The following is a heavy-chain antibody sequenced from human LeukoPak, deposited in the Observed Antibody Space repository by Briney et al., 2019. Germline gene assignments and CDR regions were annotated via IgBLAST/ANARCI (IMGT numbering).Heavy chain of an antibody. CDR1: GYTFISYV. V-gene: IGHV1-3*01. CDR2: INAGNGNT. CDR3: ARDSYSGYSSTYFDY. Sequence: GSSVKDSFKASGYTFISYVMHWVRQAPGQRLEWMGWINAGNGNTKYSQTFQGRVTITRDTSASTAYMELSSLRSEDTAVYNCARDSYSGYSSTYFDYWGQGTLVTVSS. J-gene: IGHJ4*02. D-gene: IGHD6-13*01.